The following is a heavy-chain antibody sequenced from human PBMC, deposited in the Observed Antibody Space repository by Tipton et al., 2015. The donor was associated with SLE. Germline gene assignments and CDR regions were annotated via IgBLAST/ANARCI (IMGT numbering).Heavy chain of an antibody. D-gene: IGHD5/OR15-5a*01. J-gene: IGHJ3*02. CDR1: GGSISNYY. Sequence: TLSLTCTVSGGSISNYYWAWIRQPPGKGLEWIGEINHSGSANYNPSLKSRVTISVDTSKNQFSLKLSSVTAADTAVYYCAGVSRDAFEIWGQGTMVTVSS. V-gene: IGHV4-34*01. CDR2: INHSGSA. CDR3: AGVSRDAFEI.